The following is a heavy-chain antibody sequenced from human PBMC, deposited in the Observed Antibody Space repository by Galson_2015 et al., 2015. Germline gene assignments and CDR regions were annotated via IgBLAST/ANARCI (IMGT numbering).Heavy chain of an antibody. CDR3: AGDSGATWTV. Sequence: SLRLSCAASGFTFSNYDMHWVRQAPGKGLEWVAVISSDGGKSYYADSVKGRFTISRDNSKNAILLQVNSLRPEDTAVYYCAGDSGATWTVWGQGTTVTVSS. D-gene: IGHD2-15*01. CDR1: GFTFSNYD. V-gene: IGHV3-30*03. J-gene: IGHJ6*02. CDR2: ISSDGGKS.